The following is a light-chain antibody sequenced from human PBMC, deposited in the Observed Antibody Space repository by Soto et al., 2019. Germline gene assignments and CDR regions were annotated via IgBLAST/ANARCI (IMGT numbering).Light chain of an antibody. J-gene: IGKJ4*01. Sequence: DIQMTQSPSSLSASVGDRVSITCQASQDITNYLSCYQQKPGKAPKLLIYDASNLEVGVPSRFSGRGSGTDFPLAISSLQPEDSATYFCQQSDDLPLTFGGGTKVEVQ. CDR1: QDITNY. CDR2: DAS. V-gene: IGKV1-33*01. CDR3: QQSDDLPLT.